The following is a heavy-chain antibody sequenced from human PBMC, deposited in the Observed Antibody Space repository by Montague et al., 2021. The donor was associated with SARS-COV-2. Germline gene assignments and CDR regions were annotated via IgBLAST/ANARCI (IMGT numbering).Heavy chain of an antibody. V-gene: IGHV3-48*02. CDR3: ARERGDYGADGGFDF. Sequence: SLRISWAASGFPFSSFNMNWVRQAPGKGLEWVSFISTSSSNIYYADSVRGRFTISRDKAKNSLYLQMNSLRDEDTAVYYCARERGDYGADGGFDFWGQGTLVTVSS. CDR2: ISTSSSNI. CDR1: GFPFSSFN. J-gene: IGHJ4*02. D-gene: IGHD3-10*01.